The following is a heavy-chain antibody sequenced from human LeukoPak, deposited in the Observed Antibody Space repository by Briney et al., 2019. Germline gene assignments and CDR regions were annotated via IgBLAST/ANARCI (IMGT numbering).Heavy chain of an antibody. D-gene: IGHD3-10*01. J-gene: IGHJ4*02. CDR1: GGSFSGYY. V-gene: IGHV4-34*01. CDR2: INHSGST. CDR3: ARGPKNYGSGSPKYYFDY. Sequence: SETLSLTCAVYGGSFSGYYWSWIRQPPGKGLEWIGEINHSGSTNYNPSLKSRVTISVDTSKNQFSLKLSSVTAADTAVYYCARGPKNYGSGSPKYYFDYWGQGTLVTVSS.